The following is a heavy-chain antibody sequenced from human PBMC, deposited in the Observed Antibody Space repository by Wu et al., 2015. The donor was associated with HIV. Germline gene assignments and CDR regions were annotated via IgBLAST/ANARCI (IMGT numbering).Heavy chain of an antibody. CDR1: GYTFTNYG. J-gene: IGHJ4*02. D-gene: IGHD6-19*01. Sequence: QVQLVQSGAEVKKPGASVNVSCEASGYTFTNYGITWVRQAPGQGFEWMGIINPIGGSTRVAQKFQGRLTLTEDPSTNTLYMELSSLRSEDTAVYYCARDFGPYGRIAVTHFGYWGQGTLVIVSP. V-gene: IGHV1-46*01. CDR2: INPIGGST. CDR3: ARDFGPYGRIAVTHFGY.